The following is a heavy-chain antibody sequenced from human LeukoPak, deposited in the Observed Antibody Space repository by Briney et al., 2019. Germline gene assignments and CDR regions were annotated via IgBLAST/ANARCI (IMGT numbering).Heavy chain of an antibody. J-gene: IGHJ4*02. CDR2: INHSGST. CDR1: GVSIRSTSYY. CDR3: ARDPGYSYGPYYFDY. Sequence: SETLSLTCTVSGVSIRSTSYYWGWIRQPPGKGLEWIGEINHSGSTNYNPSLKSRVTISVDTSKNQFSLKLSSVTAADTAVYYCARDPGYSYGPYYFDYWGQGTLVTVSS. D-gene: IGHD5-18*01. V-gene: IGHV4-39*07.